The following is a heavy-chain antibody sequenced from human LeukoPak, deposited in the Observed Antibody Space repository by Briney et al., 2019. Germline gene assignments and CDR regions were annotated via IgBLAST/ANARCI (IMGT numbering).Heavy chain of an antibody. Sequence: ASVEVSCKASGYTFTSYGISWVRQAPGQGLEWMGWISAYNGNTNYAQKLQGRVTMTTDTSTSTAYMELRSLRSDDTAVYYCAREHYDILTGYYGYWGQGTLVTVSS. CDR1: GYTFTSYG. CDR2: ISAYNGNT. CDR3: AREHYDILTGYYGY. D-gene: IGHD3-9*01. V-gene: IGHV1-18*01. J-gene: IGHJ4*02.